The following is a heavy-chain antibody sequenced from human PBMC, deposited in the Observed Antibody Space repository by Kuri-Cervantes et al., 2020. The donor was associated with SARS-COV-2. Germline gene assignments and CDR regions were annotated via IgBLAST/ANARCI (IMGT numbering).Heavy chain of an antibody. V-gene: IGHV1-18*01. Sequence: ASVKVSCKASGYTFSSYGISWVRQAPGQGLEWMGWISVNNGNTNYAQKLQGRVNMTTDTTTSTAYMELRSLRSDDTAVYYCARDTAVAGTVYGMDVWGQGTTVTVSS. CDR1: GYTFSSYG. J-gene: IGHJ6*02. D-gene: IGHD6-19*01. CDR2: ISVNNGNT. CDR3: ARDTAVAGTVYGMDV.